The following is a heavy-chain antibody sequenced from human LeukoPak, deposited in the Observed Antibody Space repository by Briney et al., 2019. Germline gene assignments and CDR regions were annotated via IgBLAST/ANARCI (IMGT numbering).Heavy chain of an antibody. CDR3: ARGDSSGLYFDY. J-gene: IGHJ4*02. D-gene: IGHD6-19*01. CDR2: IKKDGSEK. CDR1: GFTFSNYW. Sequence: GGSLRLSCAASGFTFSNYWMSWVRQAPGKGLEWVANIKKDGSEKYYVDSVKGRFTISRDNAKNSLYLQMNSLRAEDTAVYYCARGDSSGLYFDYWGQGTLVTVSS. V-gene: IGHV3-7*01.